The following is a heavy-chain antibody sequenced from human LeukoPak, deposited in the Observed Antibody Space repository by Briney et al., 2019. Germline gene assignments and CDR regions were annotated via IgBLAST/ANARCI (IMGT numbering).Heavy chain of an antibody. CDR2: ISAYNGNT. CDR1: GYIFTSYG. CDR3: ARGLAEAYYYDSSGYHY. Sequence: ASVKVSCKASGYIFTSYGISWVRQAPGQGLEWMGWISAYNGNTNYAQKLQGRVTMTTDTSTSTAYMELRSLKSDDTAVYYCARGLAEAYYYDSSGYHYWGQGTLVTVSS. J-gene: IGHJ4*02. D-gene: IGHD3-22*01. V-gene: IGHV1-18*01.